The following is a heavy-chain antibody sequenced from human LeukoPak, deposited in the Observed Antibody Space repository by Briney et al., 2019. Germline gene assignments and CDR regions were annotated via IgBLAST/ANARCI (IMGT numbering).Heavy chain of an antibody. CDR2: FDPEDGET. V-gene: IGHV1-24*01. CDR3: ARGSRGGGYEAFDF. CDR1: GYTLTELS. D-gene: IGHD5-12*01. Sequence: GASVKVSCKVSGYTLTELSMNWERQAPGKGLEWMGGFDPEDGETIYAQKFQGRVTMTEDTSTDTAYMELSSLRSEDTAVYYCARGSRGGGYEAFDFWGQGTQVTVSS. J-gene: IGHJ4*02.